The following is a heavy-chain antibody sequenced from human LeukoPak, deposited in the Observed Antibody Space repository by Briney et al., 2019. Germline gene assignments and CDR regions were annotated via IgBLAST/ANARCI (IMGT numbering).Heavy chain of an antibody. J-gene: IGHJ4*02. CDR3: VKTMSPMIVVVTRMY. CDR1: GFRVSDNY. CDR2: LYDDGNR. Sequence: PGGSLRLSCVVSGFRVSDNYMSWVRQAPGKGLEWVSVLYDDGNRDYADSVTGRFNISRDNSKNTLYLQMSSLRAEDTAVYYCVKTMSPMIVVVTRMYWGQGTLVTVSS. V-gene: IGHV3-66*01. D-gene: IGHD3-22*01.